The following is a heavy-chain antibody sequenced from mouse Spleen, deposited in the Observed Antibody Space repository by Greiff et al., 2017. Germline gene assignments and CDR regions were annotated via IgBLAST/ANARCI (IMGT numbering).Heavy chain of an antibody. CDR3: TRDYYGSSYGYFDV. CDR2: IDPETGGT. CDR1: GYTFTDYE. V-gene: IGHV1-15*01. J-gene: IGHJ1*01. Sequence: VQLQQSGAELVRPGASVTLSCKASGYTFTDYEMHWVKQTPVHGLEWIGAIDPETGGTAYNQKFKGKATLTADKSSSTAYMELRSLTSEDSAVYYCTRDYYGSSYGYFDVWGAGTTVTVSS. D-gene: IGHD1-1*01.